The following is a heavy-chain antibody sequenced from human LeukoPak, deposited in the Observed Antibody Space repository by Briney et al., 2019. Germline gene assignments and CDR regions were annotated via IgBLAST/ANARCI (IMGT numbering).Heavy chain of an antibody. CDR3: TRHTGIAAASFDY. CDR1: GFTFSGSA. CDR2: IRSKANSYAT. Sequence: GGSLRLSCAASGFTFSGSAMHWVRQASGKGLEWVSRIRSKANSYATAYAASVKGRFTISRDDSKNTAYLQMNSLKTEDTAVYYCTRHTGIAAASFDYWGQGTLVTVSS. V-gene: IGHV3-73*01. J-gene: IGHJ4*02. D-gene: IGHD6-13*01.